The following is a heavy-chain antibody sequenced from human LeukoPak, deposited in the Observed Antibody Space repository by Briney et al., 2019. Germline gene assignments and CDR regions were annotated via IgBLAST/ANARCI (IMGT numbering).Heavy chain of an antibody. Sequence: PGGSLRLSCAASGFTFDDYAMHWVRQAPGKGLEWVSGISWNSGSIGYADSVKGRFTISRDNAKNSLYLQMNSLRAEDTALYYCARRGYFDWLPVDYWGQGTLVTVSS. CDR3: ARRGYFDWLPVDY. J-gene: IGHJ4*02. CDR2: ISWNSGSI. D-gene: IGHD3-9*01. CDR1: GFTFDDYA. V-gene: IGHV3-9*01.